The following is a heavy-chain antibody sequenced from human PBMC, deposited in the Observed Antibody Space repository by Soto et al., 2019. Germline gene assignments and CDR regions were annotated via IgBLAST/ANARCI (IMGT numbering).Heavy chain of an antibody. D-gene: IGHD2-8*01. J-gene: IGHJ3*02. CDR1: GYTFTSYG. V-gene: IGHV1-18*01. CDR3: ARTDCTNGVCYLAFDI. CDR2: ISAYNGNT. Sequence: QVQLVQSGAEVKKPGASVKVSCKASGYTFTSYGISWVRQAPGQGLEWMGWISAYNGNTNYAQKPQGRVTMTTDTSTSTAYMELRSLRSDDTAVYYCARTDCTNGVCYLAFDIWGQGTMVTVSS.